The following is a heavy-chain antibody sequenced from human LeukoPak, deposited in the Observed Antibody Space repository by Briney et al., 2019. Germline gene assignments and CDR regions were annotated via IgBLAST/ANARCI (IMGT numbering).Heavy chain of an antibody. V-gene: IGHV3-30*19. CDR1: GFSFASYG. Sequence: PGRSLRLSCTASGFSFASYGMHWVRQAPGKGLEWVAVIWYDGTNKYYADSVKGRFTISRDTSNNMLYLQMNSLRAEDTAVYYCASGSTTVTTYYGMDVWGQGTTVTVSS. J-gene: IGHJ6*02. CDR3: ASGSTTVTTYYGMDV. D-gene: IGHD4-11*01. CDR2: IWYDGTNK.